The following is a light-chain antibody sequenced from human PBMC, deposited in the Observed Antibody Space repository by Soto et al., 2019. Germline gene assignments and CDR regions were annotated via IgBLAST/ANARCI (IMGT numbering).Light chain of an antibody. V-gene: IGLV1-44*01. CDR2: SND. Sequence: QSVLTQPPSASGTPGQRVTISCSGSRYNIGFNTANWYQHLPGTAPKVLIHSNDQRPSGVPRRFSGSKSGTSASLAISGLQSEDEADYACAAWDDNLNAYVFAAGTQLTVL. CDR3: AAWDDNLNAYV. J-gene: IGLJ7*01. CDR1: RYNIGFNT.